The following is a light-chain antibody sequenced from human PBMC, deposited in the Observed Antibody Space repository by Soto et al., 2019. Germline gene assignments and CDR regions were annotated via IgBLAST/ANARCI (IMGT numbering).Light chain of an antibody. CDR1: TGAVTSGYY. CDR2: STS. CDR3: LLYYGGAQLRV. J-gene: IGLJ2*01. V-gene: IGLV7-43*01. Sequence: QAVVTQEPSLTVSPGGTVTLTCASSTGAVTSGYYPNWFQQKPGQAPRALIYSTSYKHSWTPARFSGSLLGGKAALTLSGVQPEDEAEYYCLLYYGGAQLRVFGGGTKLTVL.